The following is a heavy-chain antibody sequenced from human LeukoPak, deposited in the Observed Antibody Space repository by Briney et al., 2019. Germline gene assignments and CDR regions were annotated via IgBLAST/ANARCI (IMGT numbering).Heavy chain of an antibody. CDR1: GFTFSSYA. CDR3: AKQGIWFGELSLDY. Sequence: GGSLRLSCAASGFTFSSYAMSSVRQAPGNGPERLSAISGSGGSTYYADSVKGRFTISRDNSKNTLYLQMNSLRAEDTAVYYCAKQGIWFGELSLDYWGQGTLVTVSS. D-gene: IGHD3-10*01. V-gene: IGHV3-23*01. J-gene: IGHJ4*02. CDR2: ISGSGGST.